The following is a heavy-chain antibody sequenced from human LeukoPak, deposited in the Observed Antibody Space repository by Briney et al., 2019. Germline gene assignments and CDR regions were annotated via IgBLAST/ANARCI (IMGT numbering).Heavy chain of an antibody. D-gene: IGHD3-10*01. Sequence: GGSLRLSCAASGFTFSSYVMSWVRQAPGKGLEWVSAISGSGGSTYFPDSVKGRFTISRDNSKNTLYLQMNSLRAEDTAVYYCAKGPSGSYYGFDMWGQGTMVTV. J-gene: IGHJ3*02. CDR3: AKGPSGSYYGFDM. CDR1: GFTFSSYV. V-gene: IGHV3-23*01. CDR2: ISGSGGST.